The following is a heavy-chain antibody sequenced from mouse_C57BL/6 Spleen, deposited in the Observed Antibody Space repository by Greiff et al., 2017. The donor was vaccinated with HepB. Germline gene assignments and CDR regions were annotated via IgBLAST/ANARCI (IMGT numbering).Heavy chain of an antibody. J-gene: IGHJ3*01. CDR1: GYAFSSSW. Sequence: VQLQQSGPELVKPGASVKISCKASGYAFSSSWMNWVKQRPGKGLEWIGRIYPGDGDTNYNGKFKGKATLTADKSSSTAYMQLSSLTSEDSAVYFCAREYYDYPWFAYWGQGTLVTVSA. V-gene: IGHV1-82*01. CDR3: AREYYDYPWFAY. D-gene: IGHD2-4*01. CDR2: IYPGDGDT.